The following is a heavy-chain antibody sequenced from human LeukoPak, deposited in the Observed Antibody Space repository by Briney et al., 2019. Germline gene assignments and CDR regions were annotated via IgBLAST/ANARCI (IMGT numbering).Heavy chain of an antibody. D-gene: IGHD2-21*02. J-gene: IGHJ4*02. V-gene: IGHV3-23*01. CDR2: ISGSGGST. Sequence: GGSLRLSCAASGFTFSSYAMSWVRQAPGKGLEWVSAISGSGGSTYYADSVKGRFTISRDNSKNTLYLQMNSLRAEDTAVYYCAKDRGLYCGGDCYIFDYWGQGTLVTVSS. CDR3: AKDRGLYCGGDCYIFDY. CDR1: GFTFSSYA.